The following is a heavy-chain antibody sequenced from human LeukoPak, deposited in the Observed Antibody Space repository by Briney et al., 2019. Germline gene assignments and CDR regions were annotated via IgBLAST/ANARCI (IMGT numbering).Heavy chain of an antibody. CDR3: ARLTLYYDSSGYYRGAVAFDI. D-gene: IGHD3-22*01. Sequence: PSETLSLTCAVSGGSISSSNWWSWVRQPPGKGLEWIGEIYHSGSTNYNPSLKSRVTISVDKSKNQFSLKLSSVTAADTAVYYCARLTLYYDSSGYYRGAVAFDIWGQGTMVTASS. V-gene: IGHV4-4*02. CDR1: GGSISSSNW. CDR2: IYHSGST. J-gene: IGHJ3*02.